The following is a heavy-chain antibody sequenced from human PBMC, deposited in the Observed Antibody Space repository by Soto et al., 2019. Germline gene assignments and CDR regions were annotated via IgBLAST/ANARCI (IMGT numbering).Heavy chain of an antibody. Sequence: EVQLLESGGGLVQPGGSLRLSCAASGFTFSNHAMYWVRLAPGKGLEWVSTIVSSGDGTDYAGSVKGRFTISSDNSKSTLYLQMNSLGAEDSAVYFCASTVPLRYCPPSAFDYWGQGTLVAVSP. CDR2: IVSSGDGT. D-gene: IGHD3-16*01. CDR1: GFTFSNHA. J-gene: IGHJ4*02. V-gene: IGHV3-23*01. CDR3: ASTVPLRYCPPSAFDY.